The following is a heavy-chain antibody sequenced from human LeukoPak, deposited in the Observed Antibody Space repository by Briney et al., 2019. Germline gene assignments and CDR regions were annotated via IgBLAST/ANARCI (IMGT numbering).Heavy chain of an antibody. V-gene: IGHV4-59*05. CDR1: GGSISSYY. D-gene: IGHD3-9*01. J-gene: IGHJ5*02. Sequence: SETLSLTCTVSGGSISSYYWSWIRQPPGKGLEWIGSIYYSGSTYYNPSLKSRVTISVDTSKNQFSLKLSSVTAADTAVYYCAVLRYFDWTSIPPNWFDPWGQGTLVTVSS. CDR2: IYYSGST. CDR3: AVLRYFDWTSIPPNWFDP.